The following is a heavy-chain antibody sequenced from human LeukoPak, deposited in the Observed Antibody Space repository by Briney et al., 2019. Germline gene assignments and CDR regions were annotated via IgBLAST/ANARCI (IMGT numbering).Heavy chain of an antibody. CDR3: AGGYSGYDEYGMDV. CDR1: GFTFSSYA. CDR2: ISYDGSNK. V-gene: IGHV3-30-3*01. D-gene: IGHD5-12*01. J-gene: IGHJ6*02. Sequence: GRSLRLSCAASGFTFSSYAMHWVRQAPGKGLEWVAVISYDGSNKYYADSVKGRFTISRDNSKNTLYLQMNSLRAEDTAVYYCAGGYSGYDEYGMDVWGQETTVTVSS.